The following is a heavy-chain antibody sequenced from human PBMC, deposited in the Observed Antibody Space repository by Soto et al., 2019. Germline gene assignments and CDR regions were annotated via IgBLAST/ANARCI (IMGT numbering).Heavy chain of an antibody. V-gene: IGHV4-31*03. D-gene: IGHD5-18*01. J-gene: IGHJ6*04. CDR2: IYYSGST. CDR3: ARAGGDTAVALYYYYGMEG. Sequence: SETPSLTCTVSGGSIGSGGYYWGGIRQHPGQGLEWIGYIYYSGSTYYNPSLKSRVTISVDTSKNQFSLKLSSVTAADTAVYYCARAGGDTAVALYYYYGMEGWDKGTRVAVGS. CDR1: GGSIGSGGYY.